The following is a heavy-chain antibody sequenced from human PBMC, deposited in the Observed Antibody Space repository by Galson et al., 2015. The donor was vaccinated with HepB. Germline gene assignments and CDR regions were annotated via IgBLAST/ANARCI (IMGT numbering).Heavy chain of an antibody. CDR3: AMDSFTSYYGSGTPRGAFDT. V-gene: IGHV1-24*01. Sequence: SVKVSCKVSGYSLTESSMYWVRQAPGKGLEWMGDFDPEDGEIVYAQKFQGRVSMTEDTSAETAYMELSSLRSEDTAVYYCAMDSFTSYYGSGTPRGAFDTWGQGTMVTVSS. D-gene: IGHD3-10*01. CDR2: FDPEDGEI. CDR1: GYSLTESS. J-gene: IGHJ3*02.